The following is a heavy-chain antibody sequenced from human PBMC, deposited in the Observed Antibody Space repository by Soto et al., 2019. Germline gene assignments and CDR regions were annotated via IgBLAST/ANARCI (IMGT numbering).Heavy chain of an antibody. V-gene: IGHV1-2*02. CDR2: INPNSGGT. Sequence: GASVKVSCKASGYTFTGYYMHWVRQAPGQGLEWMGWINPNSGGTNYAQKFQGRVTMTRDTSISTAYMEPSRLRSDDTAVYYCARDGRYYYDSSGYYNYWGQGTLVTVSS. D-gene: IGHD3-22*01. CDR3: ARDGRYYYDSSGYYNY. J-gene: IGHJ4*02. CDR1: GYTFTGYY.